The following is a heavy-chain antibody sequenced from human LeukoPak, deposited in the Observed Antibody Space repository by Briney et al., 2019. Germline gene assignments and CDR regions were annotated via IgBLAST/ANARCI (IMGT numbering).Heavy chain of an antibody. CDR3: ARDRELDY. CDR2: IKQDGSEK. J-gene: IGHJ4*02. Sequence: GGSLRLSCAASGFTVSSNYMSWVRQAPGKGLEWVANIKQDGSEKYYVDSVKGRFTISRDNAKNSLYLQMNSLRAEDTAVYYCARDRELDYWGQGTLVTVSS. V-gene: IGHV3-7*01. CDR1: GFTVSSNY.